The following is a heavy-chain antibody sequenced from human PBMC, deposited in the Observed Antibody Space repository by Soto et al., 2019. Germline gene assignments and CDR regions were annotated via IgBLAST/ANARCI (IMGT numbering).Heavy chain of an antibody. D-gene: IGHD6-13*01. CDR3: ARVGLSSASSRSRRYDY. CDR2: IGYDGSNK. V-gene: IGHV3-30-3*01. CDR1: GLTLSRFA. Sequence: GGSLRLSCAASGLTLSRFAMHWVRQAPGKGLEWVAVIGYDGSNKDYADSVKGRFTISRDNSKNTLYLQMNSLRPEDTAVYYCARVGLSSASSRSRRYDYWGQGTLVTVSS. J-gene: IGHJ4*02.